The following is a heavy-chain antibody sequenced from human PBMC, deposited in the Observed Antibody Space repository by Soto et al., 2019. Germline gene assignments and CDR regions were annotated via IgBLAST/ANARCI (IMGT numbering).Heavy chain of an antibody. J-gene: IGHJ3*02. CDR1: GFTFSDYY. CDR2: ISSSSSYT. CDR3: AREGNDGDYAAFDI. D-gene: IGHD4-17*01. V-gene: IGHV3-11*05. Sequence: QVQLVESGGGLVKPGGSLRLSCAASGFTFSDYYMSWIRQAPGKGLEWVSYISSSSSYTNYADSVKGRFIISRDNAKNSLYLQMNSLRAEDTAVYYCAREGNDGDYAAFDIWGQGTMVTVSS.